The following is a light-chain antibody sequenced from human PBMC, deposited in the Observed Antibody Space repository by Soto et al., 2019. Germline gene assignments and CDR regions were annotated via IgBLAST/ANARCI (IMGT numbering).Light chain of an antibody. CDR2: STD. CDR1: SNIGSRS. Sequence: QSVLTQPPSAPATPGQRVTMSCSGSNIGSRSVYWYQHLPGTAPQLLIYSTDLRPSGVPDRFSGSKSGTSASLAISGLQSEDEANYYCETWDDSLNGWVFGGGTKLTVL. J-gene: IGLJ3*02. CDR3: ETWDDSLNGWV. V-gene: IGLV1-44*01.